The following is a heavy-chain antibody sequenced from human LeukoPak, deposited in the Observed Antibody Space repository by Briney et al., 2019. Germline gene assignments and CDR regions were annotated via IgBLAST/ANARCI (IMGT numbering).Heavy chain of an antibody. D-gene: IGHD2-8*02. Sequence: GGSLRLSCAASGFTFSNYWMHWVRQVPGKGLVWVSRINDDGSATFYADSVKGRFTISRDNAKNPVFLQMSSLRAEDTAVYFCAREILAPGKTHDYWGQGTLVTASS. V-gene: IGHV3-74*01. CDR2: INDDGSAT. CDR1: GFTFSNYW. CDR3: AREILAPGKTHDY. J-gene: IGHJ4*02.